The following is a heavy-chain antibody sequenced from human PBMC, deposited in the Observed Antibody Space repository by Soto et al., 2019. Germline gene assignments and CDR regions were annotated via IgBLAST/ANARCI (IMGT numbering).Heavy chain of an antibody. CDR2: MNPNSGNT. D-gene: IGHD5-12*01. CDR1: GYTFTSYD. CDR3: ARGSRYSGYDYVSDFDY. Sequence: ASVKVSCKASGYTFTSYDINWVRQATGQGLEWMGWMNPNSGNTGYAQKFQGRVTMTRNTSISTAYMELSSLRSEDTAVYYCARGSRYSGYDYVSDFDYSGQGTLVTVSS. J-gene: IGHJ4*02. V-gene: IGHV1-8*01.